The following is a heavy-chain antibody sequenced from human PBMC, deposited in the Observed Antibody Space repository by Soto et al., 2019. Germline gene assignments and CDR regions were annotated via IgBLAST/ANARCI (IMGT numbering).Heavy chain of an antibody. CDR2: ISGSGGST. D-gene: IGHD2-15*01. CDR1: GFTFSSYA. Sequence: PGGSLRLSCAASGFTFSSYAMSWVRQAPGKGLEWVSAISGSGGSTYYADSVKGRFTISRDNSKNTLYLQMNSLRAEDTAVYYCAAIPIASDIVVVVAAELDYWGQGT. V-gene: IGHV3-23*01. J-gene: IGHJ4*02. CDR3: AAIPIASDIVVVVAAELDY.